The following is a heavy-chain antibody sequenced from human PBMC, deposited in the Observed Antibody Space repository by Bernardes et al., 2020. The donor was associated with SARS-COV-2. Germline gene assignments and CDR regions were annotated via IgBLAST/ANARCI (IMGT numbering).Heavy chain of an antibody. CDR3: ARTVLYDFWRGWRRTFSCGEDV. Sequence: SETLSLTCTVSGVSISSYYLSWIRQPPGKGLEWVGFIYYSGSTNYNAALKSRVTISVDTSKNQFFLKLSSVTAADTAVYYCARTVLYDFWRGWRRTFSCGEDVWGQGTTVTVSS. CDR1: GVSISSYY. CDR2: IYYSGST. V-gene: IGHV4-59*01. J-gene: IGHJ6*02. D-gene: IGHD3-3*01.